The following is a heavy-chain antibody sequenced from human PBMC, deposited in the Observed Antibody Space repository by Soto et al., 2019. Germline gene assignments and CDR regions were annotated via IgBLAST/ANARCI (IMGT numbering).Heavy chain of an antibody. CDR2: ISTSIDAT. CDR1: GFTFSNYA. CDR3: AKDRTVAARNFDY. V-gene: IGHV3-23*01. Sequence: GGSLRLSCAASGFTFSNYAMGWVRPAPGKGLEWVSSISTSIDATYYADSVKGRFTISRDDSKNTLYLQMNSLRAEDTAVYYCAKDRTVAARNFDYWGQGTLVTVSS. D-gene: IGHD6-6*01. J-gene: IGHJ4*02.